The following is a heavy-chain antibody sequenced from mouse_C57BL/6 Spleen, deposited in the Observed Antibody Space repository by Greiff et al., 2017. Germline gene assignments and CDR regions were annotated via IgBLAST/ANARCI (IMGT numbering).Heavy chain of an antibody. CDR2: INPNNGGT. Sequence: EVKLQESGPELVKPGASVKMSCKASGYTFTDYNMHWVKPSHGKSLEWIGYINPNNGGTSYNQKFKGKATLTVTKSSSTAYMGLRSLTSEDSAGYYCARGGYDYDGAWFAYWGQGTLVTVSA. J-gene: IGHJ3*01. CDR1: GYTFTDYN. CDR3: ARGGYDYDGAWFAY. V-gene: IGHV1-22*01. D-gene: IGHD2-4*01.